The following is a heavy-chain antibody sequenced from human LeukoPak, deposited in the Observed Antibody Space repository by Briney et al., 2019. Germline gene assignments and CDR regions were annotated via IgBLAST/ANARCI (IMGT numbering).Heavy chain of an antibody. J-gene: IGHJ4*02. V-gene: IGHV5-51*01. CDR1: GYSFTTYL. CDR2: LHPGDSGA. CDR3: ARDAYDGNFFEY. Sequence: GESLKISCKGSGYSFTTYLIAWVRQMPGKGLEWMGILHPGDSGARYSPSFQGQVTVSVDRSINTAYLQWSSLKASDTAMYYCARDAYDGNFFEYWGQGNLVTVSS. D-gene: IGHD4-23*01.